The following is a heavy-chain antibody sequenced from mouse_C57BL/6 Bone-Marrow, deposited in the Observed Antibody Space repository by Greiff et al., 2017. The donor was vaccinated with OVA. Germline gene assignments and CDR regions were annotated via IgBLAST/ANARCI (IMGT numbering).Heavy chain of an antibody. CDR3: ARNGLSIYYDYGFYAMDY. V-gene: IGHV2-9-1*01. CDR1: GFSLTSYA. J-gene: IGHJ4*01. CDR2: IWTGGGT. Sequence: QVQLKESGPGLVAPSQRLSITCTVSGFSLTSYAISWVRQPPGKGLEWLGVIWTGGGTNYNSALKSRLSISKDNSKSQVFLKMNSLQTDDTARYYCARNGLSIYYDYGFYAMDYWGQGTSVTVSS. D-gene: IGHD2-4*01.